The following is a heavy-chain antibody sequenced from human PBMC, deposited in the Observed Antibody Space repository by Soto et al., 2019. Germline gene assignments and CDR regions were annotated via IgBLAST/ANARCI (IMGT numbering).Heavy chain of an antibody. V-gene: IGHV6-1*01. Sequence: SQTLSLTCAISGDRVSSNSAAWTWIRQSPSRGLEWLGRTYYRSKWYNDYAVSVKSRITINPDTSKNQFSLQLDSVTLEDMAVYYCAREESPSGMDVWGQGTTVTVSS. CDR3: AREESPSGMDV. CDR1: GDRVSSNSAA. CDR2: TYYRSKWYN. J-gene: IGHJ6*02.